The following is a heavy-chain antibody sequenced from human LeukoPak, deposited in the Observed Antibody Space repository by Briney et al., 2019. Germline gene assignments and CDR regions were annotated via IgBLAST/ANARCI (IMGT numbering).Heavy chain of an antibody. J-gene: IGHJ4*02. V-gene: IGHV3-7*01. Sequence: GGSLRLSCAASGFRFNTYWMTWVRQAPGKGLEWVANIKQDGTEKYYVDPVKGRFTISRDNADNSLYLQLNSLRAEDTAMYYCARAWEANCGSPNCYGFDYWGQGILVTVSS. D-gene: IGHD2-2*01. CDR3: ARAWEANCGSPNCYGFDY. CDR2: IKQDGTEK. CDR1: GFRFNTYW.